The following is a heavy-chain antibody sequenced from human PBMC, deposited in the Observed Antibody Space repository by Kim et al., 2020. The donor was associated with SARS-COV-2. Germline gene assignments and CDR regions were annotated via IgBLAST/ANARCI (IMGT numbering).Heavy chain of an antibody. CDR3: ARAAGSSSWPFFFYYYGMDV. J-gene: IGHJ6*02. V-gene: IGHV3-48*02. Sequence: FTISRDNAKNSLYLQMNSLRDEDTAVYYCARAAGSSSWPFFFYYYGMDVWGQGTTVTVSS. D-gene: IGHD6-13*01.